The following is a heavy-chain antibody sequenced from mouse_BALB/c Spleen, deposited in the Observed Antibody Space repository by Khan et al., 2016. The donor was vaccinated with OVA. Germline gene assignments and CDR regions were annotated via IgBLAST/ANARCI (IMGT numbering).Heavy chain of an antibody. CDR1: GYTFTTYT. CDR3: ARYYYGYPYGFAY. J-gene: IGHJ3*01. D-gene: IGHD1-1*01. Sequence: VQLVVSGAELARPGASVKMSCKASGYTFTTYTMHWVKQRPGQGLEWIGYIDPSSAYTNYNQKFKDKATLTADKSSSTAYMQLSGLTSEDSAPSYCARYYYGYPYGFAYWGQGTLVTVSA. CDR2: IDPSSAYT. V-gene: IGHV1-4*01.